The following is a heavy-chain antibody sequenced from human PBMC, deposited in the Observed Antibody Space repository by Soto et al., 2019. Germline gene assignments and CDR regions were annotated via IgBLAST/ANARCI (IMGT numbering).Heavy chain of an antibody. CDR2: IYYDGTNK. J-gene: IGHJ3*02. CDR1: GFTFTTYA. Sequence: PGGSLRLSCAASGFTFTTYAMHWVRQAPGKGLDWVAVIYYDGTNKYYADSVKGRFTISRDNSKNTLYLQMNSLRAEDTAVYFCARDPSRYYYGSGSSSRNAFDIWGQGTMVTVSS. V-gene: IGHV3-33*01. CDR3: ARDPSRYYYGSGSSSRNAFDI. D-gene: IGHD3-10*01.